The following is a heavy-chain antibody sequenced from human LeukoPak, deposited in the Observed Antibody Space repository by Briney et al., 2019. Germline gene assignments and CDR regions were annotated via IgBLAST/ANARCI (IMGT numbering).Heavy chain of an antibody. Sequence: SETLSLTCTISGVSISSSSYYWGWIRQPPGKGLEWIGSIYYSGSTYYNPSLKGRVTISVDTSKNQFSLKVSSVTAADTAVYYCARATYSSGRNLHFDYWGQGTLVTVSS. CDR2: IYYSGST. D-gene: IGHD6-19*01. V-gene: IGHV4-39*01. CDR1: GVSISSSSYY. CDR3: ARATYSSGRNLHFDY. J-gene: IGHJ4*02.